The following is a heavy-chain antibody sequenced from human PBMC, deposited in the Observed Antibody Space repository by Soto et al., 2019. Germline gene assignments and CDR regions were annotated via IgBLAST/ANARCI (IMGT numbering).Heavy chain of an antibody. D-gene: IGHD6-19*01. CDR3: ARDSGSGWYGGDY. CDR1: GGTFSGYA. CDR2: IIPIFGTA. J-gene: IGHJ4*02. V-gene: IGHV1-69*13. Sequence: SVKVSCKASGGTFSGYAISWVRQAPGQGLEWMGGIIPIFGTANYAQKFQGRVTITADESTSTAYMELSSLRSEDTAVYYCARDSGSGWYGGDYWGQGTLVTVSS.